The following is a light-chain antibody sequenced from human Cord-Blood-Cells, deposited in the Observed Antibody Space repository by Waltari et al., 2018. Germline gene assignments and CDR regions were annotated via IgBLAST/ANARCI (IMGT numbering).Light chain of an antibody. CDR1: QSISSY. CDR3: QQSYSTPPT. J-gene: IGKJ2*01. CDR2: AAS. V-gene: IGKV1-39*01. Sequence: DIQMTQSPSSLPASVGGRVTITCRASQSISSYLNWYKQKPGKAPKLLIYAASSLQSGVPSRFSGSGSGTDFTLTISSLQPEDFATYYCQQSYSTPPTFGQGTKLEIK.